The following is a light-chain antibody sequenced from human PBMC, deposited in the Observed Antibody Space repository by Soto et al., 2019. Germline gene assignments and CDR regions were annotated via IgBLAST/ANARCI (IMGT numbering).Light chain of an antibody. CDR3: QSYDSSLSGSV. Sequence: QSVLTQPPSVSGAPGQRVTTSCTGSSSNIGAGYDVHWYQQLPGTAPKLLIYGNSNRPSGVPDRFSGSKSGTSASLAITGLQAEDEADYYCQSYDSSLSGSVFGPGTKVTVL. CDR1: SSNIGAGYD. CDR2: GNS. J-gene: IGLJ1*01. V-gene: IGLV1-40*01.